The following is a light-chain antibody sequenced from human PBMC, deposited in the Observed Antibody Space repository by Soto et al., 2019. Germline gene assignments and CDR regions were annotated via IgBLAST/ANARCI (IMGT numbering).Light chain of an antibody. CDR1: SSDVGGYNL. V-gene: IGLV2-14*01. Sequence: QSALTQPASVSGSPGQSIIISCSGTSSDVGGYNLVSWYQQHPGKAPKLLIYEVTNRPSGVSNRFSGSKSGNTASLTISGLQAEDEADYYCISYTTSSTDVFGTGTKLTVL. CDR3: ISYTTSSTDV. J-gene: IGLJ1*01. CDR2: EVT.